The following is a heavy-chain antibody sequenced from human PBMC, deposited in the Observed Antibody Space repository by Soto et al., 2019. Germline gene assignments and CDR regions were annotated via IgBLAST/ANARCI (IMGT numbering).Heavy chain of an antibody. J-gene: IGHJ6*02. D-gene: IGHD3-3*01. CDR1: GFTFSNAW. CDR2: IKSKTDGGTT. Sequence: RWSLRLSCAASGFTFSNAWMSWFRQAPGKGLEWVGRIKSKTDGGTTDYAAPVKGRFTISRDDSKNTLYLQMNSLKTEDTAVYYCTTDSQYYDFWSGYSPYYYYYYGMDVWGQGTTVTVSS. CDR3: TTDSQYYDFWSGYSPYYYYYYGMDV. V-gene: IGHV3-15*01.